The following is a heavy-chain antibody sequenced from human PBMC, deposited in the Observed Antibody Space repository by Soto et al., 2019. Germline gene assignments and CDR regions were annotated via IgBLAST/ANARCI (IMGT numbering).Heavy chain of an antibody. CDR2: FDPEDGET. CDR1: GYTLTELS. D-gene: IGHD3-9*01. CDR3: ATQKNNYLTAYYNPYYYGMDV. V-gene: IGHV1-24*01. Sequence: ASVKVSCKVSGYTLTELSMHWVRQAPGKGLEWMGGFDPEDGETIYAQKFQGRVTMTEDSSTDTAYMELSSLRSEDTAVYYCATQKNNYLTAYYNPYYYGMDVWGQGTTVTVS. J-gene: IGHJ6*02.